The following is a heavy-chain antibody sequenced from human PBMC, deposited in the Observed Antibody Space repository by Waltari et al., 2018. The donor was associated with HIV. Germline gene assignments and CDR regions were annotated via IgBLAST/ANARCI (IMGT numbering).Heavy chain of an antibody. J-gene: IGHJ6*02. D-gene: IGHD6-25*01. CDR2: ISGSGGST. V-gene: IGHV3-23*01. Sequence: EVQLLESGGGLVQPGGSLRLSCAASGFTFSSYAMSWVRQAPGKGLEWVSAISGSGGSTYYADAVKGRFTISRDNSKNTLYLQMNSLRAEDTAVYYCAKEAGFQQRRYYYYGMDVWGQGTTVTVSS. CDR3: AKEAGFQQRRYYYYGMDV. CDR1: GFTFSSYA.